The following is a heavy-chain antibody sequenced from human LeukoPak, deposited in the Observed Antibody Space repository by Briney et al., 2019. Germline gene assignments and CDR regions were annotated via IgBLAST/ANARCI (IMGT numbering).Heavy chain of an antibody. J-gene: IGHJ4*02. Sequence: PGGSLRLSCAASGFTFSSSAMSWVRQAPGKGLEWVSSISYIGDKMFYADSVKGRFTISRDNSKKTLYLQMNSLRAEDTAVYYCARDPISSSALDHWGQGTLVTVSS. CDR2: ISYIGDKM. D-gene: IGHD6-6*01. CDR1: GFTFSSSA. CDR3: ARDPISSSALDH. V-gene: IGHV3-23*01.